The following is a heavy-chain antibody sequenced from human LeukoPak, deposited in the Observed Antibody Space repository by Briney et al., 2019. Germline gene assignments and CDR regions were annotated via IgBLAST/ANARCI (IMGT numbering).Heavy chain of an antibody. CDR2: ISGSGGST. D-gene: IGHD1-26*01. Sequence: GGTLRLSCAASGFTFSSYGMSWVRQAPGKGLEWVSAISGSGGSTYYADSVKGRFTISRDNSKNTLYLQMNSLRAEDTAVYYCAKEYTGTFSPFPSYFDNWGQGTLVTVSS. J-gene: IGHJ4*02. CDR1: GFTFSSYG. V-gene: IGHV3-23*01. CDR3: AKEYTGTFSPFPSYFDN.